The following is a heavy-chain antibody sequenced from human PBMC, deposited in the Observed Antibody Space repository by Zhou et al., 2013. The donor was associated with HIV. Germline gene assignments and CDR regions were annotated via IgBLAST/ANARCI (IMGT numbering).Heavy chain of an antibody. Sequence: QVNLVQSGAEVKKPGSSVKVSCKASAINFGSYAITWIRQAPGQGLEWMGGNIPIFGFINLAQKFRGKVFLTSDESTRTAYMELRNLKPDDTAVYFCAREATPRRAGYNRFDHWGQGTLITVSS. CDR2: NIPIFGFI. J-gene: IGHJ4*02. CDR3: AREATPRRAGYNRFDH. CDR1: AINFGSYA. V-gene: IGHV1-69*05. D-gene: IGHD1-1*01.